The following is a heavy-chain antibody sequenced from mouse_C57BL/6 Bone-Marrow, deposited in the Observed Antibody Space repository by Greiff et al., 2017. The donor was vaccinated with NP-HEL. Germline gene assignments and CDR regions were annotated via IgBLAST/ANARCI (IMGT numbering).Heavy chain of an antibody. CDR3: ARDKTAQASFDY. D-gene: IGHD3-2*02. CDR1: GFTFSSYA. V-gene: IGHV5-4*01. CDR2: ISDGGSYT. Sequence: EVKLMESGGGLVKPGGSLKLSCAASGFTFSSYAMSWVRQTPEKRLEWVATISDGGSYTYYPDNVKGRFTISRDNAKNNLYLQMSHLKSEDTAMYYCARDKTAQASFDYWGQGTTLTVSS. J-gene: IGHJ2*01.